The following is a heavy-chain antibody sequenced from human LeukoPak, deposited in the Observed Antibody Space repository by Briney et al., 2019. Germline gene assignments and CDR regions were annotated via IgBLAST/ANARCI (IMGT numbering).Heavy chain of an antibody. D-gene: IGHD6-13*01. V-gene: IGHV3-7*01. Sequence: GGSLRLSCAASGFTFSSYGMSWVRQAPGKGLEWVANIKQDGSEKYYVDSVKGRFTISRDNAKNSLYLQMNSLRAEDTAVYYCARHYSSWYDMVRYMDVWGKGTTVTTSS. CDR3: ARHYSSWYDMVRYMDV. CDR2: IKQDGSEK. J-gene: IGHJ6*03. CDR1: GFTFSSYG.